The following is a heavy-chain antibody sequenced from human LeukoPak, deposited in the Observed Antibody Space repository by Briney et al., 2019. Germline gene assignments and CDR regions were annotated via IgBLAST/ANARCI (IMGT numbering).Heavy chain of an antibody. CDR2: IYYSGST. V-gene: IGHV4-59*01. CDR3: ARGKVPAAMGWFDP. CDR1: GGSISSYY. Sequence: SETLSLTCTVSGGSISSYYWSWIRQPPGKGLEWIGYIYYSGSTNYNPSLKSRVTISVDTSKNQFSLKLSSVTAADTAVYYCARGKVPAAMGWFDPWGQGTLVTVSS. J-gene: IGHJ5*02. D-gene: IGHD2-2*01.